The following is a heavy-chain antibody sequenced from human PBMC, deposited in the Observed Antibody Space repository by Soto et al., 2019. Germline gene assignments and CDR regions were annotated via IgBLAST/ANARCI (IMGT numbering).Heavy chain of an antibody. CDR2: IIPIFGTA. V-gene: IGHV1-69*13. D-gene: IGHD2-15*01. CDR1: GGTFSSYA. CDR3: ARDRYCSGGSCYSENDF. Sequence: SVKVSCKASGGTFSSYAISWVRQAPGQGLEWMGGIIPIFGTANYAQKFQGRVTITADESTSTAYMELSSLRSEDTAVYYCARDRYCSGGSCYSENDFWGQGTLVTVSS. J-gene: IGHJ4*02.